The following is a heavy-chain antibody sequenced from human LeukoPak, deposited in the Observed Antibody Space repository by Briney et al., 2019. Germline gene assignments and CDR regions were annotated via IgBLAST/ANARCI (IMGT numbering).Heavy chain of an antibody. V-gene: IGHV1-69*05. D-gene: IGHD3-22*01. CDR1: GGTFTSYT. J-gene: IGHJ4*02. Sequence: ASVKLSFTASGGTFTSYTINWVRQAPGQGLEWVGETIPMFGTRSYAQNFQGRVTITTDESTRTVDMELSSLRSEDTAVYYCARGPNSYDTSGYSPYYFDCWGQGTLVTVSS. CDR2: TIPMFGTR. CDR3: ARGPNSYDTSGYSPYYFDC.